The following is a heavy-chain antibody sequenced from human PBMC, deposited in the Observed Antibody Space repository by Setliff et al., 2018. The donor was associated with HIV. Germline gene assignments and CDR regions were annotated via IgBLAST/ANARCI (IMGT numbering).Heavy chain of an antibody. Sequence: PGGSLRLSCAASGFTFSSYAMHWVRQAPGKGLEWVAVISYDGSNKYYADSVKGRFTISRDNSKNTLYLQMNSLRAEDTAVYYCARSRVMAALSYYCDSWGQGTLVTVSS. V-gene: IGHV3-30*04. CDR1: GFTFSSYA. J-gene: IGHJ4*02. CDR2: ISYDGSNK. CDR3: ARSRVMAALSYYCDS. D-gene: IGHD2-21*01.